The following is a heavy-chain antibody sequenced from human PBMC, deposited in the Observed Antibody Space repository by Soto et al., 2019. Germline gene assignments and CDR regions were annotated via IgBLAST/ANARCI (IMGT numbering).Heavy chain of an antibody. CDR2: IGPNPVNT. CDR1: GFPFTTSG. J-gene: IGHJ4*02. Sequence: EVQLLESGGGLVQPGGSLRLSCAASGFPFTTSGFLWVRQPPGEGLERVSAIGPNPVNTNYRDSVRGRFTISRDNSRNTVFLQMSALRAEDTARYYCTTARHCSADACPAAEWGQGTLITVSS. D-gene: IGHD6-19*01. CDR3: TTARHCSADACPAAE. V-gene: IGHV3-23*01.